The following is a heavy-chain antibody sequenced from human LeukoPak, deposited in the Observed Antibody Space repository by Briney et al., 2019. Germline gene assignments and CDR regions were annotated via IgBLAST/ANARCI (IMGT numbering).Heavy chain of an antibody. CDR2: IYNSGTT. CDR1: GGSFSGYY. D-gene: IGHD1-26*01. V-gene: IGHV4-59*01. CDR3: ARAYSGSDH. Sequence: SETLSLTCAVYGGSFSGYYWTWIRQPPGKGLEWIGYIYNSGTTNYNPALKSRVTISVDTSKNQFSLKLSSVTAADTAVYYCARAYSGSDHWGQGTLVTVSS. J-gene: IGHJ5*02.